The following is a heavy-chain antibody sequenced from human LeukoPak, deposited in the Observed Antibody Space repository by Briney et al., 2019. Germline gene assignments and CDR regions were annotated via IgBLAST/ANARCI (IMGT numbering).Heavy chain of an antibody. V-gene: IGHV4-61*05. CDR2: IYYSGST. J-gene: IGHJ4*02. CDR1: GGSISSSTYY. CDR3: ARVSGYDWESFYDY. Sequence: SETLSLTCSVSGGSISSSTYYWGWIRQPPGTGLEWIGYIYYSGSTNYNPSLKSRVTISVDTSKNQFSLKLSSVTAADTAMYYCARVSGYDWESFYDYWGQGSLVTVSS. D-gene: IGHD5-12*01.